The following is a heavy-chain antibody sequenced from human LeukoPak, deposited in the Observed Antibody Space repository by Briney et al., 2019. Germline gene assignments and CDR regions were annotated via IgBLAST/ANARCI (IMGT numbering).Heavy chain of an antibody. Sequence: GGSLRLSCAASGFTLSRYAMSWVRQAPGKGLEWVSGISGRDGSTYYADSVRGRFTISRDNAKSSLYLQMNSLRAEDTAVYYCARDPYSGSYGDYYYYYMDVWGKGTTVTTSS. CDR3: ARDPYSGSYGDYYYYYMDV. CDR2: ISGRDGST. V-gene: IGHV3-23*01. CDR1: GFTLSRYA. J-gene: IGHJ6*03. D-gene: IGHD1-26*01.